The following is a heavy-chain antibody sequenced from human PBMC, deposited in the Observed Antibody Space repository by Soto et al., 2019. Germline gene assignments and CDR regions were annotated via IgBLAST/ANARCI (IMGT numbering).Heavy chain of an antibody. J-gene: IGHJ6*02. V-gene: IGHV1-69*13. Sequence: SVKVSCKASGGTFSSYAISWVRQAPGQGLEWMGGIIPIFGTANYAQKFQGRVTITADESTSTAYMELSSLRSEDTAVYYCARAAGMVRDPKPYYYYGMDVWGQGTTVTVSS. CDR2: IIPIFGTA. D-gene: IGHD3-10*01. CDR1: GGTFSSYA. CDR3: ARAAGMVRDPKPYYYYGMDV.